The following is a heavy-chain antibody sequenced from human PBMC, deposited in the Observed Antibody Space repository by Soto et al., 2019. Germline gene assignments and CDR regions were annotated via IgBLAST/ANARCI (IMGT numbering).Heavy chain of an antibody. CDR3: AKDKGVFNWATSYFDY. CDR2: ISISSRTI. CDR1: GFTFRSYS. D-gene: IGHD1-1*01. V-gene: IGHV3-48*02. Sequence: PGGSLRLSCAASGFTFRSYSMNWVRQAPGKGLEWVSYISISSRTIYYADSVKGRFTISRDDAKNSLYLQMNSLRDEDTSVYYCAKDKGVFNWATSYFDYWGQGALVTVSS. J-gene: IGHJ4*02.